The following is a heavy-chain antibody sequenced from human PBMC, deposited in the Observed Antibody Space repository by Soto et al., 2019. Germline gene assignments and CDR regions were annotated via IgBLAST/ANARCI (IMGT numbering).Heavy chain of an antibody. CDR1: GFTFSSSG. V-gene: IGHV3-33*06. Sequence: QVQLVESGGGVVQPGRSLRLSCAASGFTFSSSGMHWVRQAPGKGLEWVSVIWYDGNNKYYADSVKGRFTISRDTSKNTLYLQMDGLRAGATAVFYCAKGGGGGAVVPDYWGQGTLVSVSS. D-gene: IGHD2-21*01. CDR2: IWYDGNNK. J-gene: IGHJ4*02. CDR3: AKGGGGGAVVPDY.